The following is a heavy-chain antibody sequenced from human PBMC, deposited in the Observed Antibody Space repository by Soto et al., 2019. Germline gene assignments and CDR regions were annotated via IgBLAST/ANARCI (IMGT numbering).Heavy chain of an antibody. CDR3: AIDSSGYTRFDY. V-gene: IGHV4-31*03. CDR1: GGSISSGGYY. D-gene: IGHD3-22*01. CDR2: IYYSGST. J-gene: IGHJ4*02. Sequence: QVQLQESGPGLVKPSQTLSLTCTVSGGSISSGGYYWSWIRQHPGKGVEWIGYIYYSGSTYYNPSLKRRDTISVDTSKNQFSLKLSSVTAADTAVYYCAIDSSGYTRFDYWGQGTLVTVSS.